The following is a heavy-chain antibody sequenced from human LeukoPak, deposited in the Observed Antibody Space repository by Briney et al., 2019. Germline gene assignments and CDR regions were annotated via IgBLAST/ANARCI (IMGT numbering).Heavy chain of an antibody. CDR2: IWRGGNYK. J-gene: IGHJ5*02. Sequence: GGSLRLSCSASGFDFRMYAMHWVRQAPGKGLEWVAMIWRGGNYKFYVDSMKGRCNIFRDDFRSTFYLQMDSLTADDTAVYYCVTDPPDSGWAFWSWGQGAHVTVSA. CDR3: VTDPPDSGWAFWS. D-gene: IGHD6-19*01. V-gene: IGHV3-33*01. CDR1: GFDFRMYA.